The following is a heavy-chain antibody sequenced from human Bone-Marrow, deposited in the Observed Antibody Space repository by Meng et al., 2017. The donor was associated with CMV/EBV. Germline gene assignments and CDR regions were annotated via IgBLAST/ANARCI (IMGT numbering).Heavy chain of an antibody. V-gene: IGHV4-34*01. J-gene: IGHJ2*01. CDR3: ARARRDGYKYWYFDL. CDR1: RRSFSGFY. Sequence: VYRRSFSGFYWSWIRQPPGKGLGWIGEINHSGSTKYNSSLKSRVTISVDTSKNQFSLKLSSVTAADTAVYYCARARRDGYKYWYFDLWGRGTLVTVSS. CDR2: INHSGST. D-gene: IGHD5-24*01.